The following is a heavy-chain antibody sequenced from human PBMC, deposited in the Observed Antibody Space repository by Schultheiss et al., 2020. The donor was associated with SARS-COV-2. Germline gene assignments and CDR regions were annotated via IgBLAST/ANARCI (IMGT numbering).Heavy chain of an antibody. CDR2: VWYDGNNK. CDR1: GFTFSSYG. CDR3: AKWGYSSGYYTYYYGLDV. Sequence: GGSLRLSCAASGFTFSSYGMHWVRQAPGKGLEWVALVWYDGNNKYYADSVKGRFTISRDNSQNTLYLQMDSLRADDTAVYFCAKWGYSSGYYTYYYGLDVWGQGTTVTVSS. J-gene: IGHJ6*02. V-gene: IGHV3-30*02. D-gene: IGHD3-22*01.